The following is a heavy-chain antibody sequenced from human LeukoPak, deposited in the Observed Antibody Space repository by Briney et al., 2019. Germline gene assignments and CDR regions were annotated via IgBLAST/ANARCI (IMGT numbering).Heavy chain of an antibody. Sequence: GGSLRLSCTASGFTFSIYAMSWVRQAPGKGLEWVSIVSRSGDSTDYADSVKGRFTISRDNSKNTLYLQMNRLRVEDTAVYYCAKNLSGTRSPFDYWGQGTLVTVSS. V-gene: IGHV3-23*01. D-gene: IGHD1-26*01. J-gene: IGHJ4*02. CDR1: GFTFSIYA. CDR2: VSRSGDST. CDR3: AKNLSGTRSPFDY.